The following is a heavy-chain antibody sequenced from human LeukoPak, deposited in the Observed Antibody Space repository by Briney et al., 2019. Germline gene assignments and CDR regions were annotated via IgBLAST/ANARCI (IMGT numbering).Heavy chain of an antibody. D-gene: IGHD1-26*01. CDR3: ARGYAEGGAFGAFDI. V-gene: IGHV4-59*01. CDR2: IYYSGST. CDR1: GGSISSYY. Sequence: SETLSLTCTVSGGSISSYYWSWIRQPPGKGLEWIGYIYYSGSTNYNPSLKSRVTISVDTSKNQFALKLSSVTAADTAVYYCARGYAEGGAFGAFDIWGQGTMVTVSS. J-gene: IGHJ3*02.